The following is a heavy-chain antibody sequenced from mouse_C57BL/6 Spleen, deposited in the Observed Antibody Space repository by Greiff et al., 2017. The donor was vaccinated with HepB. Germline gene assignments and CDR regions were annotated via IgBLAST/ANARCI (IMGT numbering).Heavy chain of an antibody. J-gene: IGHJ3*01. D-gene: IGHD1-1*01. CDR1: GYAFSSSW. V-gene: IGHV1-82*01. CDR3: ARDYYGSSYSAY. Sequence: VQGVESGPELVKPGASVKISCKASGYAFSSSWMNWVKQRPGKGLEWIGRIYPGDGDTNYNGKFKGKATLTADKSSSTAYMQLSSLTSEDSAVYFCARDYYGSSYSAYWGQGTLVTVSA. CDR2: IYPGDGDT.